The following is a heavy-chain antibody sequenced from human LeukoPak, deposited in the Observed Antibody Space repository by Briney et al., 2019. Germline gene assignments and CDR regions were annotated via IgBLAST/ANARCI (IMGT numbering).Heavy chain of an antibody. D-gene: IGHD6-6*01. J-gene: IGHJ4*02. Sequence: GGSLRLSCAASGFTVSSSYMSWVRQAPGEGLEWVSLIYSGGNTYYADSVKGRFTISRDNSKNTLYLQMNSLRAEDTAVYYCARSYSSSPGFDYWGQGTLVTVSS. CDR1: GFTVSSSY. V-gene: IGHV3-53*01. CDR3: ARSYSSSPGFDY. CDR2: IYSGGNT.